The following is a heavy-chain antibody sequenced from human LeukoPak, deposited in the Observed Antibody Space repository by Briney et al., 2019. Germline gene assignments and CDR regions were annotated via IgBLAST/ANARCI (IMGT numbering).Heavy chain of an antibody. CDR2: IYSGTI. D-gene: IGHD2-15*01. Sequence: GGSLRLSYTVSGFTVSSNSMSWVRQAPGKGLEWVSFIYSGTIHYSDSVKGRFTISRDNSKNTLYLQMSSLSAEDTAVYYCAKEYCSGCIYYFDLWGQGALVTVSS. V-gene: IGHV3-53*01. CDR3: AKEYCSGCIYYFDL. CDR1: GFTVSSNS. J-gene: IGHJ4*02.